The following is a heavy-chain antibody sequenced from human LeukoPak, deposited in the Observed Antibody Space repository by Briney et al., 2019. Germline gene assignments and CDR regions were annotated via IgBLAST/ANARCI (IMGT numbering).Heavy chain of an antibody. Sequence: ASVKVSCKASGYTFTGYYMHWVRQAPGQGLEWMGWINPNTGGTNYAQKFQGRVTMTRDTSISTAYMDLSRLRSDDTAVYYCARDGRGSRSSWFDPWGQGTLVIVSS. D-gene: IGHD3-10*01. CDR2: INPNTGGT. CDR1: GYTFTGYY. J-gene: IGHJ5*02. CDR3: ARDGRGSRSSWFDP. V-gene: IGHV1-2*02.